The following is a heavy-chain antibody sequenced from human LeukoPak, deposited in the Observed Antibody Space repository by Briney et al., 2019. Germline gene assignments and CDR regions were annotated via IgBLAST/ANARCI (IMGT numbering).Heavy chain of an antibody. Sequence: SETLSLTCAVYGGSFSGYYWSWIRQPPGKGLEWIGEINHSGSTNYNPSLKSRVTISVDTSKNQFSLKLSSVTAADTAVYYCAPTVYDSSGYLGGYWGQGTLVTVSS. D-gene: IGHD3-22*01. CDR3: APTVYDSSGYLGGY. CDR2: INHSGST. V-gene: IGHV4-34*01. CDR1: GGSFSGYY. J-gene: IGHJ4*02.